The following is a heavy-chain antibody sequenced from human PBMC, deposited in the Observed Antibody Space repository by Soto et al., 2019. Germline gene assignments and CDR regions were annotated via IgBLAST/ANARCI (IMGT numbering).Heavy chain of an antibody. V-gene: IGHV5-51*01. J-gene: IGHJ3*02. D-gene: IGHD1-26*01. CDR1: GYSFTSYW. CDR3: ARLAREILGRDAFDI. CDR2: IYPGDSDT. Sequence: PGESLKISCKGSGYSFTSYWIGWVRQMPGKGLEWMGIIYPGDSDTRYSPSFQGQVTISADKSISTAYLQWSSLKASDTAMYYCARLAREILGRDAFDIWGQGTMVTVSS.